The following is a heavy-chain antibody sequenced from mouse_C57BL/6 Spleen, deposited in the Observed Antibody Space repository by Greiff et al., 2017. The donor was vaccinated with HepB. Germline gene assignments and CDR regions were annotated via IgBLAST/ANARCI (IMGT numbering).Heavy chain of an antibody. D-gene: IGHD2-12*01. V-gene: IGHV1-81*01. CDR3: ARPYYTKGDWFAY. J-gene: IGHJ3*01. Sequence: VQLQQSGAELARPGASVKLSCKASGYTFTSYGISWVKQRTGQGLEWIGEIYPRSGNTYYNEKFKGKATLTADKSSSTAYMELRSLTSEDSAVYFCARPYYTKGDWFAYWGQGTLVTVSA. CDR1: GYTFTSYG. CDR2: IYPRSGNT.